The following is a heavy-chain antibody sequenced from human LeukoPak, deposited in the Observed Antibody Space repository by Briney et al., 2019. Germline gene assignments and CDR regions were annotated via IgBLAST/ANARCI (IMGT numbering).Heavy chain of an antibody. J-gene: IGHJ5*02. CDR1: GFTFSSYA. V-gene: IGHV3-23*01. CDR2: ISGSGGST. Sequence: PGGSLRLSCSASGFTFSSYAMSCVRQAPGKGLEWVSAISGSGGSTYYADSVKGRFTISRDNSKNTLYLQMNSLRAEDTAVYYCAKDDGVTMIVVVKKPWFDPWGQGTLVTVSS. CDR3: AKDDGVTMIVVVKKPWFDP. D-gene: IGHD3-22*01.